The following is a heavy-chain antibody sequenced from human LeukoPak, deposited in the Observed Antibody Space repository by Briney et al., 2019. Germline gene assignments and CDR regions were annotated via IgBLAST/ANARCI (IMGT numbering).Heavy chain of an antibody. Sequence: PSETLSLTCTVSGVSISSSSYYWGWIRQPPGKGLEWIGSIYYTGNTYSNPSLKSRVTMSVDTSKNQFSLELSSVTAADTAVFYCAAYRDCTNGVCALGLFDYWGQGTLVTVSS. CDR1: GVSISSSSYY. V-gene: IGHV4-39*01. J-gene: IGHJ4*02. CDR2: IYYTGNT. CDR3: AAYRDCTNGVCALGLFDY. D-gene: IGHD2-8*01.